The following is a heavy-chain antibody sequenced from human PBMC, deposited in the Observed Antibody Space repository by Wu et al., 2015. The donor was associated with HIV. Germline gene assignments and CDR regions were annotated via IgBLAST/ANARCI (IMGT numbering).Heavy chain of an antibody. CDR3: AKDFVGRATVVTPGLFDY. CDR1: GCNFNMFG. CDR2: ISPSNGKT. J-gene: IGHJ4*02. Sequence: VQLIQFGAEVKKPGASVKVSCKASGCNFNMFGINWVRQAPGQGLEWVAWISPSNGKTNYAQKVQGRVAVTTDTSTDTVYMELRSLRSDDTAVYFCAKDFVGRATVVTPGLFDYWGQGTLVTVSS. V-gene: IGHV1-18*01. D-gene: IGHD4-23*01.